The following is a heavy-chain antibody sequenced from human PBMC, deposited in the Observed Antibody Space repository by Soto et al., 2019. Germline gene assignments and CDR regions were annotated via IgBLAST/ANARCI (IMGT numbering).Heavy chain of an antibody. CDR1: GFTFSSYA. V-gene: IGHV3-30-3*01. D-gene: IGHD3-22*01. J-gene: IGHJ4*02. Sequence: QVQLVESGGGVVQPGRSLRLSCAASGFTFSSYAMHWVRQAPGKGLEWVAVISCDGSNKYYADSVKGRFTISRDNSKNTLYLQMNSLRAEDTAVYYCARGGHVYYYDSSGYYYFDYWGQGTLVTVSS. CDR2: ISCDGSNK. CDR3: ARGGHVYYYDSSGYYYFDY.